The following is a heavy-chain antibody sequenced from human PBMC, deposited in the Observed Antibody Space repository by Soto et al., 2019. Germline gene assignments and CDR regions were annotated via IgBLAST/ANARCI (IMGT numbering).Heavy chain of an antibody. CDR1: GYTFTGYY. CDR3: ARGSSSSWYFGVLGYYGMDV. V-gene: IGHV1-2*02. D-gene: IGHD6-13*01. CDR2: INPNSGGT. J-gene: IGHJ6*02. Sequence: RASVKVSCKASGYTFTGYYMHWVRQAPGRGLEWMGWINPNSGGTNYAQKFQGRVTMTRDTSISTAYMELSRLRSDDTAVYYCARGSSSSWYFGVLGYYGMDVWGQGTTVTVSS.